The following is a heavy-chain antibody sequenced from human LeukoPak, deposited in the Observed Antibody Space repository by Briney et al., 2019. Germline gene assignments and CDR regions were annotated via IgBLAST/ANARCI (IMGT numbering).Heavy chain of an antibody. CDR3: ASRIGYCSGGSCLP. V-gene: IGHV3-74*01. Sequence: GGSLRLSCAASGFTFSSYWMHWVRQAPGEGLVWVSRINSDGSSTSYADSVKGRFTISRDNAKNTLYLQMNSLRAEDTAVYYCASRIGYCSGGSCLPWGQGTLVTVSS. CDR2: INSDGSST. J-gene: IGHJ5*02. D-gene: IGHD2-15*01. CDR1: GFTFSSYW.